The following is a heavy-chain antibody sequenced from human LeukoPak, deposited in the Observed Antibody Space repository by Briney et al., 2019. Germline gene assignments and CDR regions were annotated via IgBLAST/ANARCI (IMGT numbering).Heavy chain of an antibody. Sequence: PSETLSLTCTVSGGSISSYYWSWIRQPPGKGLEWIGYIYYSGSTNYNPSLKSRVTISVDTSKNQFSLKLSSVTAADTAVYYCARDLEPYWFDPWGQGTLVTVSS. J-gene: IGHJ5*02. CDR1: GGSISSYY. CDR2: IYYSGST. CDR3: ARDLEPYWFDP. D-gene: IGHD1-14*01. V-gene: IGHV4-59*01.